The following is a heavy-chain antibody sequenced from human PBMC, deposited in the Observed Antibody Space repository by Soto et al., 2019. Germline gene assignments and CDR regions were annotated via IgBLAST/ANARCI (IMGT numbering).Heavy chain of an antibody. CDR3: AKGLGPWLDAFDI. D-gene: IGHD5-12*01. Sequence: DVQLVESGGGLVQPGRSLRLSCAASGFTFDDYAMHWVRQAPGKGLEWVSGISWNSGSIGYADSVKGRFTISRDNAKNSLYLQMNSLRAEDTALYYCAKGLGPWLDAFDIWGQGTMVTVSS. V-gene: IGHV3-9*01. J-gene: IGHJ3*02. CDR2: ISWNSGSI. CDR1: GFTFDDYA.